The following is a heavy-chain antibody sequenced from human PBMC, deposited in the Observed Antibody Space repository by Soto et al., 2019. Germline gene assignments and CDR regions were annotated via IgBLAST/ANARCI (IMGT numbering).Heavy chain of an antibody. V-gene: IGHV4-39*01. CDR3: ARQGSY. Sequence: QLQLQESGPGLVKPSETLSLTCNVSGVSISDTSYYWRWIRQPPGKGLEWIGTIYFNGNTFYNPSLKSRLTISVDTSKNQISLRLTSVTAADTAVYYCARQGSYWGQGTLVAVSS. CDR2: IYFNGNT. J-gene: IGHJ4*02. CDR1: GVSISDTSYY.